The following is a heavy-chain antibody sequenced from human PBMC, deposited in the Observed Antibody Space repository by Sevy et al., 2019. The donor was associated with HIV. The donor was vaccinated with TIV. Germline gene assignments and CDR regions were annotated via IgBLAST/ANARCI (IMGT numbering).Heavy chain of an antibody. CDR3: ARQRGLGYSSGGSCGWFDP. Sequence: ASVKVSCKASGGTFSSYDISWVRQAPGKGLEWMGRIIPIFGTANYAQKFQGRVTITADESTSTAYMELSSLRSEDTAGYYCARQRGLGYSSGGSCGWFDPWGQGTLVTVSS. D-gene: IGHD2-15*01. J-gene: IGHJ5*02. CDR1: GGTFSSYD. CDR2: IIPIFGTA. V-gene: IGHV1-69*13.